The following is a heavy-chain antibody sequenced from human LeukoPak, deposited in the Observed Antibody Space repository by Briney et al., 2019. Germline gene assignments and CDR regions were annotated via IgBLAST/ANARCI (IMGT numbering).Heavy chain of an antibody. J-gene: IGHJ4*02. CDR3: ARDSPYFDY. CDR2: ISYDGSNQ. V-gene: IGHV3-30*04. Sequence: GGSLRLSCSASGFTFSSYAMHWVRQAPGKGLEWVAVISYDGSNQYYADSVKGRFTISRDNSENTLYLQMNSLRAEDTAVYYCARDSPYFDYWGQGTLVTVSS. CDR1: GFTFSSYA.